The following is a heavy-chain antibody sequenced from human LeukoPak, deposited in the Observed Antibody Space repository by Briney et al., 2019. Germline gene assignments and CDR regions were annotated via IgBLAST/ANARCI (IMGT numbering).Heavy chain of an antibody. CDR3: ARVRKQQLTLYYYYYMDV. CDR2: INHSGST. V-gene: IGHV4-34*01. Sequence: SETLSLTCAVYGGSFSGYYWSWIRQPPGKGLEWIGEINHSGSTNYNPSLKSRVTISVDTSKNQFSLKLSSVTAADTAVYYCARVRKQQLTLYYYYYMDVWGKGTTVTISS. CDR1: GGSFSGYY. D-gene: IGHD6-13*01. J-gene: IGHJ6*03.